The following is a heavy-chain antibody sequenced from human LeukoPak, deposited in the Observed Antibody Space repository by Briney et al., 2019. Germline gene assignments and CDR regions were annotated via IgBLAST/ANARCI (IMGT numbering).Heavy chain of an antibody. CDR1: GFTFSSYS. J-gene: IGHJ4*02. D-gene: IGHD6-13*01. Sequence: GGSLRLSCAASGFTFSSYSMNWVRQAPGKGLEWVSSISSSSSYIYYADSVKCRFTISRDNAKNSLYLQMNSLRAEDTAVYYCARDRQLVLDYWGQGTLVTVSS. CDR2: ISSSSSYI. V-gene: IGHV3-21*01. CDR3: ARDRQLVLDY.